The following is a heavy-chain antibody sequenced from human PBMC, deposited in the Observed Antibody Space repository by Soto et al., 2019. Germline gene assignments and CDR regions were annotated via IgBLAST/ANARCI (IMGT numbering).Heavy chain of an antibody. J-gene: IGHJ6*02. CDR1: GGTLSSYA. D-gene: IGHD1-20*01. CDR3: ARPLTGCLGYGMDV. V-gene: IGHV1-69*01. CDR2: IIPIFGTA. Sequence: QVQLVQSGAEVKKPGYSVKVSCKASGGTLSSYAISWVRQAPGQGLEWMGGIIPIFGTANYAQQFQGRVTITADESTSTAYMELSSLRSEDTAVYYCARPLTGCLGYGMDVWGQGTTVTVSS.